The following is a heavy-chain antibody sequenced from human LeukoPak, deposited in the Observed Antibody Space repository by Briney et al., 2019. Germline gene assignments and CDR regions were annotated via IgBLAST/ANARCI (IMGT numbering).Heavy chain of an antibody. CDR3: ASLMVRGVIWIDY. D-gene: IGHD3-10*01. CDR1: GFTFSSYW. V-gene: IGHV3-7*03. J-gene: IGHJ4*02. Sequence: GGSLRLSCAASGFTFSSYWMSWVRQAPGKGLEWVANIKHDGSEKYYVDSVKGRFTISRDNAKNSLYLQMNSLRAEDTAVYYCASLMVRGVIWIDYWGQGTQVTVSS. CDR2: IKHDGSEK.